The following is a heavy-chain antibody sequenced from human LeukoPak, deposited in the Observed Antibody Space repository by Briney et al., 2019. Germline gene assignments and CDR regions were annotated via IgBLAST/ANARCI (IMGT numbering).Heavy chain of an antibody. CDR2: IYYSGST. CDR1: GGSISSSSYY. CDR3: ARLSRIVVVIPT. J-gene: IGHJ1*01. V-gene: IGHV4-39*01. Sequence: KPSETLSLTCTVSGGSISSSSYYWGWIRQPPGKGLEWIGSIYYSGSTYYNPSLKSRVTISVDTSKNQFSLKLSSVTAADTAVYYCARLSRIVVVIPTWGQGTLVTVSS. D-gene: IGHD3-22*01.